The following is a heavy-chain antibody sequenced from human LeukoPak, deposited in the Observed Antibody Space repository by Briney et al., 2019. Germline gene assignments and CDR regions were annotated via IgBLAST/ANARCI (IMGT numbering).Heavy chain of an antibody. CDR1: GFTFSSYS. V-gene: IGHV3-21*01. Sequence: AGGSLRLSCAASGFTFSSYSMNWVRQAPGKGLEWVSSISSSSSYIYYADSVKGRFTISRDNAKNSLYLQMGSLRVEDMAVYYCARGLRAYYYYGMDVWGQGTTVTVSS. CDR2: ISSSSSYI. J-gene: IGHJ6*02. CDR3: ARGLRAYYYYGMDV. D-gene: IGHD3-3*01.